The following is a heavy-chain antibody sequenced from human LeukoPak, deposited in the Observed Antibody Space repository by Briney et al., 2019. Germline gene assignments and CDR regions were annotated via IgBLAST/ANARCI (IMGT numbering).Heavy chain of an antibody. Sequence: SVKVSCKASGYTFTGYYMHWVRQAPGQGLEWMGGIIPIFGTANYAQKFQGRVTITADESTSTAYMELSSLRSEDTAVYYCAREGEQQLMDYWGQGTLVTVSS. CDR2: IIPIFGTA. CDR1: GYTFTGYY. J-gene: IGHJ4*02. V-gene: IGHV1-69*13. D-gene: IGHD6-13*01. CDR3: AREGEQQLMDY.